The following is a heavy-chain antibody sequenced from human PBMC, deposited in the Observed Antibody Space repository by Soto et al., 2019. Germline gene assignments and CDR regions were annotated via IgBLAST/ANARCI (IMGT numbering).Heavy chain of an antibody. J-gene: IGHJ4*02. CDR1: GGSISSSSYY. Sequence: QLQLQESGPGLVKPSETLSLTCTVSGGSISSSSYYWGWIRQPLGKGLEWIGSIYYSGSTYYNPSLKIRVTVSVGTSKNQFSLKMSSVNAADTAVYYCASHPIPYSSSWRFHYWGQGTLVTVSS. D-gene: IGHD6-13*01. V-gene: IGHV4-39*01. CDR2: IYYSGST. CDR3: ASHPIPYSSSWRFHY.